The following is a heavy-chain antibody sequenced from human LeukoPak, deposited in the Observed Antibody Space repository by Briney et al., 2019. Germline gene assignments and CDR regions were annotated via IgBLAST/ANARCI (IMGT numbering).Heavy chain of an antibody. V-gene: IGHV4-59*08. CDR3: ARHNTERKWLAPFDY. CDR2: ISDSGNT. D-gene: IGHD6-19*01. Sequence: PSETLSLTCTVSGGSINNYCWSWIRQPPGKGLEWIGSISDSGNTNYNPSLKSRVTIAVDTSKNQFSLKLSSVTAADTAVYSCARHNTERKWLAPFDYWGQGTLVTVSS. CDR1: GGSINNYC. J-gene: IGHJ4*02.